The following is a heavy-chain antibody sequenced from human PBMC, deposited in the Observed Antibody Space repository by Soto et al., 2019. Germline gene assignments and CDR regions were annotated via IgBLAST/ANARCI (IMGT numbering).Heavy chain of an antibody. Sequence: QLQLVESGGGVVQPGGSLRLSCAASGFSFSSYGMHWVRQAPGKGLVWVAVIWYDGSNNYYADSVKGRFTISRDNSKNTLYLQMNSLRAEDTAVYYCARDSVDTALDYWGQGTLVTVSS. CDR1: GFSFSSYG. D-gene: IGHD5-18*01. CDR2: IWYDGSNN. V-gene: IGHV3-33*01. CDR3: ARDSVDTALDY. J-gene: IGHJ4*02.